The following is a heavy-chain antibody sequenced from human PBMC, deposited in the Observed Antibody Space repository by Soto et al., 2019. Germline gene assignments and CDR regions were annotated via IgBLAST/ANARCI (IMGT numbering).Heavy chain of an antibody. CDR1: GYTFTNYA. CDR3: ARGVRYYYDSSGHFGFDY. CDR2: INAGNGNT. Sequence: ASVKGSCKASGYTFTNYAIHWVRQAPGQRLEWMGWINAGNGNTKYSQKFQGRATITRDTSASTAYMELSSLRSEDTAMHYCARGVRYYYDSSGHFGFDYWG. J-gene: IGHJ4*01. V-gene: IGHV1-3*01. D-gene: IGHD3-22*01.